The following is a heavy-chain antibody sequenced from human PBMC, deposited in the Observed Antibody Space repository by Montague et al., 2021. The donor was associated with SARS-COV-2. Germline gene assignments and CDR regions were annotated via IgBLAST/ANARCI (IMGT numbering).Heavy chain of an antibody. Sequence: SETLSLTCTFSGASRSTKNYYWGWIRQPPGKGLEWIGSISYSATSNYNPSLKSRVTISIDTSKNQFSLELSSVTAADMAVYYCASPGGYCTGGSCYYVYWGQGTLVTVSS. D-gene: IGHD2-15*01. CDR1: GASRSTKNYY. V-gene: IGHV4-39*07. CDR3: ASPGGYCTGGSCYYVY. CDR2: ISYSATS. J-gene: IGHJ4*02.